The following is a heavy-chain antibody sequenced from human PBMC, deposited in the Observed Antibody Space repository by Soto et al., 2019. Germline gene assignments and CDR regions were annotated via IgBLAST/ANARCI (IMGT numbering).Heavy chain of an antibody. CDR3: AHESSWLVSFDY. D-gene: IGHD6-19*01. J-gene: IGHJ4*02. CDR2: IYWDDDK. CDR1: GFSLSTSGVG. Sequence: QITLKESGPTLVKPTQTLTLTCTFSGFSLSTSGVGVGWIRQPPGKALERLALIYWDDDKRYSPSLKSRLTITKDTSKNQVVLTMTNMDPVDTATYYCAHESSWLVSFDYWGQGTLVTVSS. V-gene: IGHV2-5*02.